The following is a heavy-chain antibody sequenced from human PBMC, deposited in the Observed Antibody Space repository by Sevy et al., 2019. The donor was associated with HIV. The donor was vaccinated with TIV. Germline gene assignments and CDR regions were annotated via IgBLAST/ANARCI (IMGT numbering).Heavy chain of an antibody. V-gene: IGHV3-21*06. Sequence: GGSLRLSCAASGFTFNYFNMNWVRQAPGKGLEWVSSISSGSSYIKYADSVQGRFTISRDNAMSSLYLQMNSLSAEDTAVYYCARNRDYYDSSGFSYWGQRTLVTVSS. CDR2: ISSGSSYI. J-gene: IGHJ4*02. D-gene: IGHD3-22*01. CDR1: GFTFNYFN. CDR3: ARNRDYYDSSGFSY.